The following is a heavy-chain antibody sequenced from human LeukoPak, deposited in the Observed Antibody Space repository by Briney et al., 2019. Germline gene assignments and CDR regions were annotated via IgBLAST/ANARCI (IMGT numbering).Heavy chain of an antibody. CDR3: ARGVGTGWFYYFDY. D-gene: IGHD6-19*01. CDR2: IYYSGNT. Sequence: PSETLSLTRTVSGGSISSNNYYWGWIRQPPGKGLKWIGSIYYSGNTYYNPSLKSRVTISVDTSKNQFSLKLSSVTAADTAVYYCARGVGTGWFYYFDYWGQGTLVTVSS. J-gene: IGHJ4*02. V-gene: IGHV4-39*01. CDR1: GGSISSNNYY.